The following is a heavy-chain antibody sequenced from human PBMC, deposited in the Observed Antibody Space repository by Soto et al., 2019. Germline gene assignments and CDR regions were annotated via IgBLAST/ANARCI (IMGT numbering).Heavy chain of an antibody. V-gene: IGHV3-7*01. CDR3: ARVGAGYDFWSGYYTFDY. D-gene: IGHD3-3*01. Sequence: GGSLRLSCAASGFTFSSYWMSWVRQAPGKGLEWVANIKQDGSEKYYVDSVKGRFTISRDNAKNSLYLQMNSLRAEDTAVYYCARVGAGYDFWSGYYTFDYWGQGTLVTVSS. CDR1: GFTFSSYW. J-gene: IGHJ4*02. CDR2: IKQDGSEK.